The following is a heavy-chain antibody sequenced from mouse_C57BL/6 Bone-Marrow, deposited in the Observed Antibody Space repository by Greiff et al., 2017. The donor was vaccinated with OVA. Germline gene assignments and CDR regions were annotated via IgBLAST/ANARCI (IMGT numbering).Heavy chain of an antibody. V-gene: IGHV1-64*01. Sequence: QVQLQQPGAELVKPGASVKLSCKASGYTFTSYWMHWVKQRPGQGLEWIGMIHPNSGSTNYNEKFKSKATLTVDKSSSTAYMQLSSLTSEDSAVYYCARYYYYGIPWFAYWGQGTLVTVSA. D-gene: IGHD1-1*01. CDR3: ARYYYYGIPWFAY. J-gene: IGHJ3*01. CDR2: IHPNSGST. CDR1: GYTFTSYW.